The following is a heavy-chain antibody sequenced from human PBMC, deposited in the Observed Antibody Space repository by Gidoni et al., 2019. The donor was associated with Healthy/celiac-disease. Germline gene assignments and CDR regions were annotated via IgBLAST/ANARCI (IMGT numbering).Heavy chain of an antibody. D-gene: IGHD6-13*01. Sequence: EVQLVQSGAEVTKPGECLRISCKGSGYSFTSYWISWVRQMPGKGVEWMGRIDPSDSYTNYSPSFQGHVTISADKSISTAYLQWSSLKASDTAMYYCARSIAAAGTYYDYGMDVWCQGTTVTVSS. CDR2: IDPSDSYT. CDR3: ARSIAAAGTYYDYGMDV. J-gene: IGHJ6*02. CDR1: GYSFTSYW. V-gene: IGHV5-10-1*01.